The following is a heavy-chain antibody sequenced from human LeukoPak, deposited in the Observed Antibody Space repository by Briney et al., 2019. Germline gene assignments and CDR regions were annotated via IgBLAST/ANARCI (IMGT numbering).Heavy chain of an antibody. V-gene: IGHV3-23*01. J-gene: IGHJ4*02. CDR3: AKVSITMVRGVITEVMYFDY. CDR1: GFTFSSYA. D-gene: IGHD3-10*01. CDR2: ISGSGGST. Sequence: GGSLRLSCAASGFTFSSYAMSWVRQAPGRGLEWVSAISGSGGSTYYADSVKGRFTISRDNSKNTLYLQMNSLRAEDTAVYYCAKVSITMVRGVITEVMYFDYWGQGTLVTVSS.